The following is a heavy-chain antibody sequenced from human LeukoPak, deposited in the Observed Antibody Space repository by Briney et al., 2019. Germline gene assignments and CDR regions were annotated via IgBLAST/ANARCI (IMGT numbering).Heavy chain of an antibody. Sequence: SETLSLTCTVSGGSISIYYWNWIRQPAGKGLEWIGRIFTSGITNYNPSLKSRVTMSVDTSKNQFSLNLSSVTAADTAVYYCASSGIAAAGTRRGRFDYWGQGTLVTVSS. J-gene: IGHJ4*02. CDR3: ASSGIAAAGTRRGRFDY. V-gene: IGHV4-4*07. CDR2: IFTSGIT. D-gene: IGHD6-13*01. CDR1: GGSISIYY.